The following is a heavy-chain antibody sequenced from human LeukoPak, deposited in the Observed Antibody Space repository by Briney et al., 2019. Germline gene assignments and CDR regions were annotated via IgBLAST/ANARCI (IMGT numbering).Heavy chain of an antibody. CDR3: ASSRYYDSSGYDY. D-gene: IGHD3-22*01. CDR2: IYSGGST. Sequence: GGSLRLSCAASGFTVSSNYMNWVRQAPGKGLEWVSVIYSGGSTYYADSVKGRFTISRDNSKNTLYLQMNSLRAEDTAAYYCASSRYYDSSGYDYWGQGTLVTVSS. V-gene: IGHV3-66*01. CDR1: GFTVSSNY. J-gene: IGHJ4*02.